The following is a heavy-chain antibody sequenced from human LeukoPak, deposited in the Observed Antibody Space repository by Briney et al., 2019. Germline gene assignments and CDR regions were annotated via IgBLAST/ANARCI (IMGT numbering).Heavy chain of an antibody. V-gene: IGHV5-51*01. Sequence: GGSREISGQGSGSRFTSYWIGWVRRLPGKGLGGMGIIDPGDSDTTYSPSCQGQVTISADKSISTASLQWSSLKASDTAMYYCARLTPSYSGYDWAPGYWGQGTLVTVSS. CDR3: ARLTPSYSGYDWAPGY. J-gene: IGHJ4*02. CDR2: IDPGDSDT. CDR1: GSRFTSYW. D-gene: IGHD5-12*01.